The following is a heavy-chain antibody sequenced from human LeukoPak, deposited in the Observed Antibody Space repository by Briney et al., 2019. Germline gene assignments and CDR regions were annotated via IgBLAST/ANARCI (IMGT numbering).Heavy chain of an antibody. D-gene: IGHD2-2*01. Sequence: GASVKVSCKASGYTFTSYYMYWVRQAPGQGLEWMGIINPGGGNTSYAQKFQGRVTMTSDMSTSTVYLDLSSLRSEDTAVYCCARRGVVPAGIPFDYWGQGTLVTVSS. CDR3: ARRGVVPAGIPFDY. J-gene: IGHJ4*02. CDR2: INPGGGNT. CDR1: GYTFTSYY. V-gene: IGHV1-46*01.